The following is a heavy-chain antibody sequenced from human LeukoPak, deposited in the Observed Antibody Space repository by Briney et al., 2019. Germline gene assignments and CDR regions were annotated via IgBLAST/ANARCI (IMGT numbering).Heavy chain of an antibody. Sequence: SETLSLTCSVSGGSVSTHYWSWIRQPAGKGLEWIGRIHTSGTTNYNPSLKNRVTLSLDTSNNQLSLTVTSVTAADTAVYFCARDGDGGGYPDYWGQGTLVTVSS. V-gene: IGHV4-4*07. D-gene: IGHD3-22*01. CDR2: IHTSGTT. CDR1: GGSVSTHY. CDR3: ARDGDGGGYPDY. J-gene: IGHJ4*02.